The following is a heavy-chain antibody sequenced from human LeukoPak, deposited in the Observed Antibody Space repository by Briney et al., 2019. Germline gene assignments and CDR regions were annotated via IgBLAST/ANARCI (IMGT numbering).Heavy chain of an antibody. CDR2: INPSGGGT. V-gene: IGHV1-46*01. J-gene: IGHJ4*02. Sequence: ASVKVSCKASGYTFTTYYIHWVRQAPGEGLERLGTINPSGGGTNYAQKLQGRVTMTTDTSTSTAYMELRSLRSDDTAVYYCARSNIAAAGTWGQGTLVTVSS. CDR3: ARSNIAAAGT. CDR1: GYTFTTYY. D-gene: IGHD6-13*01.